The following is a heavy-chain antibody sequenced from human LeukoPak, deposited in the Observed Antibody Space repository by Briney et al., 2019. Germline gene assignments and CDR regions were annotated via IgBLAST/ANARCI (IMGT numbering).Heavy chain of an antibody. J-gene: IGHJ4*02. Sequence: KPGGSLRLSCAASGFTFSSYAMSWVRQAPGKGLEWVSSISTGSSYIYYADSVKGRFTISRDNANNSLYLQMDSLRVEDTAIYYCARVHSSAPQPLDYWGQGTLVTVSS. CDR3: ARVHSSAPQPLDY. CDR2: ISTGSSYI. V-gene: IGHV3-21*01. CDR1: GFTFSSYA. D-gene: IGHD6-25*01.